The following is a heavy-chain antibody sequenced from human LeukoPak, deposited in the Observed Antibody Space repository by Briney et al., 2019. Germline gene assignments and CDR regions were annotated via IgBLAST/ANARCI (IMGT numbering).Heavy chain of an antibody. CDR2: ISGSGGTT. Sequence: PGGSLRLSCAASGFTFSSYAMSWVRQAPGKGLEWVSTISGSGGTTYYADSVKGRFTISRDSSKNTLYLQMSSLRADDTAVYYCAKMEWQQNYFDYWGQGTLVTVSS. CDR3: AKMEWQQNYFDY. D-gene: IGHD3-3*01. J-gene: IGHJ4*02. CDR1: GFTFSSYA. V-gene: IGHV3-23*01.